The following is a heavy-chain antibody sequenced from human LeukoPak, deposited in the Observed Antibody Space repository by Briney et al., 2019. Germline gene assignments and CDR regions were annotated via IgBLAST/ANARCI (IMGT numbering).Heavy chain of an antibody. CDR2: TDHSGRT. Sequence: PSQTLSLTCAVSGDSISNVGYSWSWTGHPPGKGLGWIGNTDHSGRTNYNPSLKSRVTIPVDRSKNQFSLKLSSVTAADTAVYYCARAGDYYGSGSYLDYWGQGTLVTVSS. CDR1: GDSISNVGYS. J-gene: IGHJ4*02. CDR3: ARAGDYYGSGSYLDY. V-gene: IGHV4-30-2*01. D-gene: IGHD3-10*01.